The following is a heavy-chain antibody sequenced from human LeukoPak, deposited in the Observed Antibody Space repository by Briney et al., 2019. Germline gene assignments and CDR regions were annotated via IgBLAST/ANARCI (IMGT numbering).Heavy chain of an antibody. CDR2: ISSSGSTI. CDR3: ARVFEDIVVVPAAPPGEDYYYGMDV. Sequence: GGSLRLSCAASGFTFSSYEMNWVRQAPGKGLEWVSYISSSGSTIYYADSAKGRFTISRDNAENSLYLQMNSLRAEDTAVYYCARVFEDIVVVPAAPPGEDYYYGMDVWGQGTTVTVSS. V-gene: IGHV3-48*03. J-gene: IGHJ6*02. CDR1: GFTFSSYE. D-gene: IGHD2-2*01.